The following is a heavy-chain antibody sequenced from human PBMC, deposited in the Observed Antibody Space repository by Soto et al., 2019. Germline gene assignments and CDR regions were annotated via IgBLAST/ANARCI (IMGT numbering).Heavy chain of an antibody. D-gene: IGHD3-9*01. J-gene: IGHJ1*01. CDR3: RRSPRLRYFTCFLDAIFAY. CDR1: DGSISNLG. V-gene: IGHV4-59*11. Sequence: SVPLCVSNTVADGSISNLGWRWIRKNTGKGLEWIGYIHYSGSTNYNPSLKSRVTISLDTSKNQFSLKLNPLTAGDPAVYSCRRSPRLRYFTCFLDAIFAYRGNGTRVP. CDR2: IHYSGST.